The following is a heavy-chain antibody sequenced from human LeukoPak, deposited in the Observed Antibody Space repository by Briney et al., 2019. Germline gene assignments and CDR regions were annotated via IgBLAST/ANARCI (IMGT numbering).Heavy chain of an antibody. J-gene: IGHJ1*01. CDR2: ISYDGTKI. D-gene: IGHD3-3*02. CDR1: GFSFSTHK. V-gene: IGHV3-30-3*01. CDR3: ARDSVKLPGISYFDN. Sequence: GGSLRLSCAASGFSFSTHKMNWVRQAPGKGLEGVAVISYDGTKIYYADSAKGRFTISRDNSKNMVYLQMSSLRAEDTALYYCARDSVKLPGISYFDNWGQGTLVTVSS.